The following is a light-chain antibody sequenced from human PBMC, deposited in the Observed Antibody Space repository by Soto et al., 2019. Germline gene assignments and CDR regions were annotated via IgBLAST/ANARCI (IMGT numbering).Light chain of an antibody. CDR3: QQYNSYWT. CDR1: QSISSW. V-gene: IGKV1-5*03. J-gene: IGKJ1*01. Sequence: DIQMTQSPSTLSASVGDRVTITCRASQSISSWLAWYQQKPGKAPKLLIYKASSLESGVPSRFSGSGAGTVFTLTISSLPPDDFATYYCQQYNSYWTFGQGTKVEIK. CDR2: KAS.